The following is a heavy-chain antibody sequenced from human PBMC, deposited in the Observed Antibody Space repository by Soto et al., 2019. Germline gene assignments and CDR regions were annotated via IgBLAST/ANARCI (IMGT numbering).Heavy chain of an antibody. J-gene: IGHJ4*02. V-gene: IGHV2-70*01. CDR3: ARRSVSSGWYYFDY. Sequence: SGPTLVNPTQTLTLTCTFSGFSLSTSGMCMRWIRQPPGKALEWLALIDWDDDKYYSTSLKTRLTISKDTSKNQVVLTMTNMDPVDTATYYCARRSVSSGWYYFDYWGQGTLVTSPQ. CDR1: GFSLSTSGMC. CDR2: IDWDDDK. D-gene: IGHD6-19*01.